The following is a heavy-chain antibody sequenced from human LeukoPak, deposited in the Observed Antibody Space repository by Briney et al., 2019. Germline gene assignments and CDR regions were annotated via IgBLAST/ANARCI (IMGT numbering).Heavy chain of an antibody. D-gene: IGHD6-13*01. Sequence: PSETLSLTCTVSGGSISSYYWSWIQQPPGKGLEWIGYIYYSGSTNYNPSLKSRVTISVDTSKNQFSLKLSSVTAADTAVYYCARGYSSSWSRILDYWGQGTLVTVSS. CDR2: IYYSGST. J-gene: IGHJ4*02. CDR3: ARGYSSSWSRILDY. CDR1: GGSISSYY. V-gene: IGHV4-59*01.